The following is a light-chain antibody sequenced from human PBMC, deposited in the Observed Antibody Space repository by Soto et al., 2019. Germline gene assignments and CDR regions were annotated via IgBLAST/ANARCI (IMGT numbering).Light chain of an antibody. Sequence: EIVLAQSPATLPVSPGQRATLSCRASQSISRNLAWYQQKPGQAPRLLIYDTSTRATGIPARFSGSGSGIEFTLTISSLQSEDFALYYCHQYNNWPPGTFGQGTKVDIK. J-gene: IGKJ2*01. CDR1: QSISRN. V-gene: IGKV3-15*01. CDR2: DTS. CDR3: HQYNNWPPGT.